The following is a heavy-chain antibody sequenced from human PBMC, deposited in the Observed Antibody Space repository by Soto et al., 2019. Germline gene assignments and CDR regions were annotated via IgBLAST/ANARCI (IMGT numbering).Heavy chain of an antibody. Sequence: QVQLQESGPGLVKPSGTLSLTCTVSSGSISSSNWWRWVRQPPGKGLGWIAEIYRSGSAYYNPSLKTRVTISGDKPKNPFTLKLSSVTAADTAVYYCATGSLRDDFDYGGQGTLVTVSS. CDR3: ATGSLRDDFDY. CDR2: IYRSGSA. V-gene: IGHV4-4*02. CDR1: SGSISSSNW. J-gene: IGHJ4*02. D-gene: IGHD4-17*01.